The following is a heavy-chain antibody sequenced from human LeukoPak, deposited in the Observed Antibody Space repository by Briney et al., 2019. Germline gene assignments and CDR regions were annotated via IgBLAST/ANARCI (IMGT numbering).Heavy chain of an antibody. J-gene: IGHJ2*01. Sequence: ASVKVSCKASGYTFTVNHVHWVRQAPGQGLEWMGWNDSNSGGTKYAQKFQDRVAMTSDTSISTAYMELSGLRSDDTAVYFCAREADIVSFDLWGRGTRVTVSS. CDR2: NDSNSGGT. V-gene: IGHV1-2*02. CDR3: AREADIVSFDL. CDR1: GYTFTVNH. D-gene: IGHD3-16*02.